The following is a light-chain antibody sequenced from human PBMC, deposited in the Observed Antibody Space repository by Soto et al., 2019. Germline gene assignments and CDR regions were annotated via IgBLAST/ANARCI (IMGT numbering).Light chain of an antibody. CDR2: AVS. CDR1: SSDLGVYNY. J-gene: IGLJ2*01. CDR3: SSYTSSSTLV. Sequence: QSALTQPASVSGSPGQSITISCTGTSSDLGVYNYVSWYQQHPDKAPKLMIYAVSNRPSGVSNRFSGSKSGNTASLTISGLQAEDEADYYCSSYTSSSTLVFGGGTRLTVL. V-gene: IGLV2-14*01.